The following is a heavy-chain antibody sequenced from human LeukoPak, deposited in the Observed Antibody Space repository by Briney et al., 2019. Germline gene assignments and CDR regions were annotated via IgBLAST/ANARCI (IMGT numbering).Heavy chain of an antibody. CDR3: AKCPEDRDPDRSGFCPYFDY. CDR2: IFGGGST. J-gene: IGHJ4*02. D-gene: IGHD3-22*01. V-gene: IGHV3-53*01. CDR1: GFTVSSNF. Sequence: GGSLRLSCAASGFTVSSNFMSWVRQAPGKGLEWVSVIFGGGSTYYADSVKGRFTISRDNSKNTLYLQMNSLRAEDTAVYYCAKCPEDRDPDRSGFCPYFDYWGQGTLVTVSS.